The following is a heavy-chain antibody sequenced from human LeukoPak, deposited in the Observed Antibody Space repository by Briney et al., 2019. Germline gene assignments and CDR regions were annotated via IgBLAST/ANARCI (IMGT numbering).Heavy chain of an antibody. D-gene: IGHD6-13*01. CDR1: GFTFDDYT. J-gene: IGHJ4*02. CDR2: ISWDGGST. CDR3: AKDMGIAADERYFDY. V-gene: IGHV3-43*01. Sequence: PGGSLRLSCAASGFTFDDYTMHWVRQAPGKGLQWVSLISWDGGSTYYADSVKGRFTISRDNSKNSLYLQMNSLRTEDTALYYCAKDMGIAADERYFDYWGQGTLVTVSS.